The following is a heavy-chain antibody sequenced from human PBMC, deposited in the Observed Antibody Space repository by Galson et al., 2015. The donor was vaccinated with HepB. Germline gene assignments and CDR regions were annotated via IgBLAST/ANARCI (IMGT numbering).Heavy chain of an antibody. CDR1: GGTFSRFA. J-gene: IGHJ4*02. D-gene: IGHD2-2*01. CDR3: GRSSYVVVDPPAVPFDY. CDR2: NIPIFATT. Sequence: SVKVSCKASGGTFSRFAVNWVRQAPGQGLEWIGGNIPIFATTKYAQKFQGRVSISADESASTTYLQLDSLGPDDTAFYYCGRSSYVVVDPPAVPFDYWGQGTLVTVSS. V-gene: IGHV1-69*13.